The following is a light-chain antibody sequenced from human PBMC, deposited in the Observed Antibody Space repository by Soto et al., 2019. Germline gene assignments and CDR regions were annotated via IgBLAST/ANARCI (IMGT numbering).Light chain of an antibody. J-gene: IGKJ1*01. Sequence: EIVLTQSPGTLSLSPGERVTLSCGASQSVGSYLAWYQQTPGQAPRLLIYDATYRATGIPARFSGSGSGTDFTLTISRLEPEDFAVYYCQQYNNWPRTFGQGTKVDIK. V-gene: IGKV3-11*01. CDR2: DAT. CDR1: QSVGSY. CDR3: QQYNNWPRT.